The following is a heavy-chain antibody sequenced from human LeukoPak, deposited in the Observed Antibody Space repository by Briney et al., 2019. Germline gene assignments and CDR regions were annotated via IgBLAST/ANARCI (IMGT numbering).Heavy chain of an antibody. CDR3: ATVPYDSSGYYSAGYFQH. V-gene: IGHV4-34*01. J-gene: IGHJ1*01. Sequence: SETLSLTCAVYGGSFSDYYWTWIRQPPGKGLEWIGEINHSGSTNYNPSLKSRVTLSVDTSKNQFSLRLNSVTAADTAVYYCATVPYDSSGYYSAGYFQHWGQGTLVTVSS. CDR1: GGSFSDYY. D-gene: IGHD3-22*01. CDR2: INHSGST.